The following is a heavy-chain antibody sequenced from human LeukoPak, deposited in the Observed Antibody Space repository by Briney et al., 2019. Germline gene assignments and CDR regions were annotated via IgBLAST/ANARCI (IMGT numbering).Heavy chain of an antibody. Sequence: ASGKVSCKASGYPFTTYGISWVRQAPGQGLEWMGWISPYNVHTIYAQKLQGRVTMTTDTSTSTAYMELGSLRSDGTAGYYCARGRVGASDFDYWGQGTLVTVSS. CDR1: GYPFTTYG. D-gene: IGHD1-26*01. CDR3: ARGRVGASDFDY. V-gene: IGHV1-18*01. J-gene: IGHJ4*02. CDR2: ISPYNVHT.